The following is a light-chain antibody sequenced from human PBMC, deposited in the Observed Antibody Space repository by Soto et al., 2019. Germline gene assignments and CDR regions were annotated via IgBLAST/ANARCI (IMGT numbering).Light chain of an antibody. CDR1: SSDVGGYNY. J-gene: IGLJ1*01. V-gene: IGLV2-14*01. CDR3: SSYTSSSTLEV. CDR2: EVS. Sequence: QSALTQPASVSGSPGQSITISCTGTSSDVGGYNYVSWYQQHPGKAPKLMIYEVSNRPSGVSNRFSGSKSSNTASLTISGLQAEDEDDYYCSSYTSSSTLEVFGTGTKAPS.